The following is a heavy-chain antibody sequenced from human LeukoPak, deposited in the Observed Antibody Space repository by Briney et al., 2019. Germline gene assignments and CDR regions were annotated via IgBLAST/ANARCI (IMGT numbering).Heavy chain of an antibody. V-gene: IGHV4-30-4*01. Sequence: SETLSLTCTVSGGSISSGDYYWSWLRQPPGTGLEWIGYIYYSGSTYYNPSLKSRVTISVDTSKNQFSLKLSSVTAADTAVYYCATDKVPAAPSGDYGMDVWGQGTTVTVSS. CDR3: ATDKVPAAPSGDYGMDV. CDR2: IYYSGST. CDR1: GGSISSGDYY. J-gene: IGHJ6*02. D-gene: IGHD2-2*01.